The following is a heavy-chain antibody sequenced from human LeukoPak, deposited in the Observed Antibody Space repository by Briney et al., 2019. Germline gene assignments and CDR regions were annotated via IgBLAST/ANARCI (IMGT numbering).Heavy chain of an antibody. CDR3: ASRRRITMVRGEHWFDP. V-gene: IGHV3-30-3*01. Sequence: GGSLRLYCAASGFTFSSYAMHWVRQAPGKGLEWVAVISYDGSNKYYADSVKGRFTISRDNSKNTLYLQMNSLRAEDTAVYCCASRRRITMVRGEHWFDPWGQGTLVTVSS. CDR1: GFTFSSYA. D-gene: IGHD3-10*01. CDR2: ISYDGSNK. J-gene: IGHJ5*02.